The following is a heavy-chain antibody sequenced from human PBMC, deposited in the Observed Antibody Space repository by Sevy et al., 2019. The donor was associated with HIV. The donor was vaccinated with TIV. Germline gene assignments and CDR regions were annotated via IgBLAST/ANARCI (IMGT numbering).Heavy chain of an antibody. V-gene: IGHV3-7*01. Sequence: GGSLRLSCTASGFTFSTYAMYWVRQAPGKGLEWVATMNQDGTEKDYVDSVKGRFTISRDNTKTSLFLQMNSLSAEDTAVYYCVREGLGGYSYSLDCWGQGTLVTVSS. CDR2: MNQDGTEK. J-gene: IGHJ4*02. CDR1: GFTFSTYA. CDR3: VREGLGGYSYSLDC. D-gene: IGHD5-18*01.